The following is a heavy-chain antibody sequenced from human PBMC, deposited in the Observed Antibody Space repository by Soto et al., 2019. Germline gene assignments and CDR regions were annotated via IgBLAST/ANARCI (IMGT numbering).Heavy chain of an antibody. CDR3: ASCSSTSCYLSDAFDI. CDR2: IIPILGIA. D-gene: IGHD2-2*01. V-gene: IGHV1-69*02. CDR1: GGTFSSYT. Sequence: SVKVSCKASGGTFSSYTISWVRQAPGQGLGWMGRIIPILGIANYAQKFQGRVTITADKSTSTAYMELSSLRSEDTAVYYCASCSSTSCYLSDAFDIWGQGTMVTVSS. J-gene: IGHJ3*02.